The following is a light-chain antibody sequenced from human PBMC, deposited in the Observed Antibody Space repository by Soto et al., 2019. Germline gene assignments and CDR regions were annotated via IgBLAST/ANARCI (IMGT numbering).Light chain of an antibody. J-gene: IGKJ5*01. CDR1: QSVSSY. V-gene: IGKV3-11*01. Sequence: EIVMTQSPATLSVSPGETATLSCRASQSVSSYLAWYQQKPGQAPRLLIYDASNRATGIPARFSGSGSGTDFTLTISSLEPEDFAVYYCQQRSNWPPNTFGQGTRLEI. CDR2: DAS. CDR3: QQRSNWPPNT.